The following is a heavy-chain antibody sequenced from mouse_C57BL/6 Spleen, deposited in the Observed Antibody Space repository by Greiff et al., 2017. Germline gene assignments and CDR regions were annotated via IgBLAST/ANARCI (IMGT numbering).Heavy chain of an antibody. CDR2: IDPETGGT. J-gene: IGHJ2*01. Sequence: QVQLQQSGAELVRPGASVTLSCKASGYTFTDYEMHWVKQTPVHGLEWIGAIDPETGGTASNQQFKGKAILTADKSSSTAYMELRSLTSADSAVYYCTRGYYYGSRVYWGPGTTLTVSS. V-gene: IGHV1-15*01. CDR3: TRGYYYGSRVY. D-gene: IGHD1-1*01. CDR1: GYTFTDYE.